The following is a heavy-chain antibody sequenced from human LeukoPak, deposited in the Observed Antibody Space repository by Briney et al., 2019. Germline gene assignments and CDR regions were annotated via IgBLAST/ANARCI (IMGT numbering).Heavy chain of an antibody. J-gene: IGHJ3*02. Sequence: PSETLSLTCTVSGGSISSYYWSWIRQPPGKGLEWIGYIYYSGSTYYNPSLKSRVTISVDTSKNQFSLKLSSVTAADTAVYYCARDPAEDDAFDIWGQGTMVTVSS. CDR3: ARDPAEDDAFDI. CDR1: GGSISSYY. V-gene: IGHV4-30-4*01. CDR2: IYYSGST.